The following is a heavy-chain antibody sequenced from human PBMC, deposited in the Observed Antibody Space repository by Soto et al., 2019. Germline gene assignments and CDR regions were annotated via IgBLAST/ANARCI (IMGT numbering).Heavy chain of an antibody. J-gene: IGHJ6*02. CDR2: IIPIFGTA. CDR1: GGTFSSYA. D-gene: IGHD5-12*01. Sequence: AASVKVSCKASGGTFSSYAISWVRQAPGQGLEWMGGIIPIFGTANYAQKFQGRVTITADESTSTAYMELSSLRSEDTAVYYCARLSRDGYNYEWGDYYYYYGMDVWGQGTTVTVSS. V-gene: IGHV1-69*13. CDR3: ARLSRDGYNYEWGDYYYYYGMDV.